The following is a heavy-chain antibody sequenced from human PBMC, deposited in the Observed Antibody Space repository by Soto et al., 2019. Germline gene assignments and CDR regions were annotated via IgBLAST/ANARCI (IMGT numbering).Heavy chain of an antibody. J-gene: IGHJ6*02. Sequence: VSSVKVSCKASGYTFTSYGISWVRQAPGQGLEWMGWINPNSGSTNYAQKFQGWVTMTRDTSISTAYMELSRLRPDDTAVYYCARDTVSAAAGPRYYYYRMDVCGQGPTVTVS. CDR1: GYTFTSYG. D-gene: IGHD6-13*01. V-gene: IGHV1-2*04. CDR3: ARDTVSAAAGPRYYYYRMDV. CDR2: INPNSGST.